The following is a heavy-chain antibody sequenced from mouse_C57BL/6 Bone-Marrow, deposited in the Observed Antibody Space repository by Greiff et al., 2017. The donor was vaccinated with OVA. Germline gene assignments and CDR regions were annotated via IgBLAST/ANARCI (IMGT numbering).Heavy chain of an antibody. Sequence: VQLQQSGPELVKPGASVKISCKASGYTFTDYYMNWVKQSHGKSLEWIGDINPNNGGTSYNQKFKGKATLTVDKSSSTAYMELRSLTSEGSAVYYCARPYYYGSSYVDYWGQGTTLTVSS. CDR3: ARPYYYGSSYVDY. CDR1: GYTFTDYY. V-gene: IGHV1-26*01. CDR2: INPNNGGT. D-gene: IGHD1-1*01. J-gene: IGHJ2*01.